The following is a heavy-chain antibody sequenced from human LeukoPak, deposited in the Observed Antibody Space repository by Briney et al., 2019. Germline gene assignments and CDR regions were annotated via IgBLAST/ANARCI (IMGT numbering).Heavy chain of an antibody. J-gene: IGHJ6*02. D-gene: IGHD2-2*01. CDR2: ISGSGGST. Sequence: GGSLRLSCAASGFTFSSYAMRWVRQAPGEGMEWGSAISGSGGSTYYADSVKGRFTLSRDNSKNTLYLQMNSLRPEDTAVYYCAKEQSPHIVVVPAEIHRYYYYYGMDVGGQGTTVTVSS. CDR3: AKEQSPHIVVVPAEIHRYYYYYGMDV. V-gene: IGHV3-23*01. CDR1: GFTFSSYA.